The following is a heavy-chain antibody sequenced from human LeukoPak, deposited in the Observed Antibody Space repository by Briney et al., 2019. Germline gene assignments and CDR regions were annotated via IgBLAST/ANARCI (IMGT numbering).Heavy chain of an antibody. V-gene: IGHV3-48*04. Sequence: GGSLRLSCAASGFTFSSYSMNWVRQAPGKGLEWVSYISSSSSTIYYADSVKGRFTISRDNAKNSLYLQMNSLRAEDTAVYYCARGGLYDSSGYYSYYYYMDVWGKGTTVTVSS. CDR1: GFTFSSYS. D-gene: IGHD3-22*01. J-gene: IGHJ6*03. CDR2: ISSSSSTI. CDR3: ARGGLYDSSGYYSYYYYMDV.